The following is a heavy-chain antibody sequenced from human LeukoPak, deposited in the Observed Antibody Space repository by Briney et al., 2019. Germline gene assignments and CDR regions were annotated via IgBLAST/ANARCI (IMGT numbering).Heavy chain of an antibody. CDR2: VYTTGST. V-gene: IGHV4-61*02. J-gene: IGHJ4*02. D-gene: IGHD6-13*01. CDR3: ARSPYSSSYDY. CDR1: GGSISNDY. Sequence: SETLSLTCTVSGGSISNDYHFWSWIRQPAGKGLEWIGRVYTTGSTNYNPSLKSRVTISVDTSKNQFSLKLSSVTAADTAVYYCARSPYSSSYDYWGQGTLVTVSS.